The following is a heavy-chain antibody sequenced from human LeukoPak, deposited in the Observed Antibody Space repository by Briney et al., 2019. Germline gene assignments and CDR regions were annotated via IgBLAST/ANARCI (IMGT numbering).Heavy chain of an antibody. CDR1: GFTFSSYW. D-gene: IGHD3-22*01. Sequence: GGSLRLSCAASGFTFSSYWMSWVRQAPGKGLEWVANIKQDGSEKYYVDSVKGRFTISRDNAKNSLYLQMNSLRAEDTAVYYCARVGIYYDSSGYYWPHWFDPWGQGILVTVSS. CDR3: ARVGIYYDSSGYYWPHWFDP. CDR2: IKQDGSEK. V-gene: IGHV3-7*01. J-gene: IGHJ5*02.